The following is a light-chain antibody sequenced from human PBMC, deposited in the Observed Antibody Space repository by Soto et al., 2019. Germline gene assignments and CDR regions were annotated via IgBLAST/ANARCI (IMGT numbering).Light chain of an antibody. J-gene: IGLJ1*01. CDR3: SSYTSSSTGV. V-gene: IGLV2-14*01. CDR2: DVS. Sequence: QSALTQPASVSGSPGQSITISCTGTSSYVGGYNYVSWYQQHPGKAHKLMIYDVSNRPSGVSNRFSGSKSGNTASLTISGLQAEDEADYYCSSYTSSSTGVFGTGTKVTVL. CDR1: SSYVGGYNY.